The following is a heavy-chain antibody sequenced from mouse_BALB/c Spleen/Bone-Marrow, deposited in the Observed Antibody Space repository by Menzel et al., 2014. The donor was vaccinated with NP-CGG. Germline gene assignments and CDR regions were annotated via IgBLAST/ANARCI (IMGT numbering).Heavy chain of an antibody. D-gene: IGHD4-1*01. V-gene: IGHV1-82*01. Sequence: VQLQQPGPELVKPGASVKISCKASGYAFSSSWMNWVKQRPGQGLEWIGRIYPGDGDTNYNGKFKGKATLTADKSSSTAYMQLSSLTSVDSAVYFCARGRDWDAWFAYWGQGILVTVSA. CDR3: ARGRDWDAWFAY. CDR1: GYAFSSSW. CDR2: IYPGDGDT. J-gene: IGHJ3*01.